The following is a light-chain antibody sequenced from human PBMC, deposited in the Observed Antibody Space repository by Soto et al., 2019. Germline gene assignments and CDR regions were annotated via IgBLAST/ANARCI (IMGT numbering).Light chain of an antibody. CDR1: QGIRTA. J-gene: IGKJ2*01. CDR2: AAS. CDR3: LQHNIFPYT. Sequence: DIQMTQSPSSLSASVGDRVTITCRASQGIRTALGWYQQKPGKAPKRLIYAASSLESGVPSRFSGSGSGTEFTLTISSLQPEDFATYYCLQHNIFPYTFGQGTKLYIQ. V-gene: IGKV1-17*01.